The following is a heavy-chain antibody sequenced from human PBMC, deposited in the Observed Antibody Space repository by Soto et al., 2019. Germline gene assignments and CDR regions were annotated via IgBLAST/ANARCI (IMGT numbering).Heavy chain of an antibody. V-gene: IGHV1-18*01. CDR2: IGAHNGNT. Sequence: QVHLVQSGAEVKKPGASVKVSCKGSGYAFTTHGITWVRQAPGKGLEWMGWIGAHNGNTNYAQKLQGRVTVTTDTSTSTAYMELRSLRSDDTAVYYCARGRYGDYWGQGALVSVSS. D-gene: IGHD1-1*01. J-gene: IGHJ4*02. CDR3: ARGRYGDY. CDR1: GYAFTTHG.